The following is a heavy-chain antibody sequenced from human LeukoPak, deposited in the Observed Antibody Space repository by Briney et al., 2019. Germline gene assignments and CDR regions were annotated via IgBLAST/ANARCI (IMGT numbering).Heavy chain of an antibody. CDR3: AREEPGDLGQAFHY. CDR2: INHNGNVN. J-gene: IGHJ4*02. CDR1: GFTFSSYW. D-gene: IGHD7-27*01. Sequence: GGSLRLSCAASGFTFSSYWMNWARQAPGKGLEWVASINHNGNVNYYVDSVKGRFTISRDNAKNSLYLQMNSLRVDDTAVYYCAREEPGDLGQAFHYWGQGILVTVSS. V-gene: IGHV3-7*01.